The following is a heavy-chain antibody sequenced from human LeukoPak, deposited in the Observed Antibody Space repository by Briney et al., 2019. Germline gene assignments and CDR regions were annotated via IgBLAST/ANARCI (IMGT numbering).Heavy chain of an antibody. CDR3: ARHSYSTSWYGNWFDP. D-gene: IGHD6-13*01. CDR2: ISSSSGYI. V-gene: IGHV3-21*01. J-gene: IGHJ5*02. CDR1: GFTFSSYS. Sequence: PGGSLRLSCAASGFTFSSYSMNWVRQAPGKGLEWVSSISSSSGYIYYADSVRGRFTISRDNAKNSLYLQMNSLRAEDSAEYYCARHSYSTSWYGNWFDPWGQGTLVTVSS.